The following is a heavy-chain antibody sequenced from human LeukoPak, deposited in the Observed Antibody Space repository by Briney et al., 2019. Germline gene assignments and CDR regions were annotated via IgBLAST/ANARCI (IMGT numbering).Heavy chain of an antibody. D-gene: IGHD3-10*01. J-gene: IGHJ4*02. Sequence: PGGSLRLSCAASGFTFSSYAMSWVRQAPGKGLEWVSAISGSGGSTYYADSVKGRFTISRDNSKNTLYLQMNSLRAEDTAVYYCAKRSHIFTMVRGASHAFDYWGQGTLVTVSS. CDR1: GFTFSSYA. V-gene: IGHV3-23*01. CDR3: AKRSHIFTMVRGASHAFDY. CDR2: ISGSGGST.